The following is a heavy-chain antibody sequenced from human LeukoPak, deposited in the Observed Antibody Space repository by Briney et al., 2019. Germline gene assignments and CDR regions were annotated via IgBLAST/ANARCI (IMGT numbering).Heavy chain of an antibody. CDR3: ARRTGDFSYYFDL. J-gene: IGHJ4*02. V-gene: IGHV4-39*01. CDR1: GGSINSTDHY. CDR2: IFYSGST. Sequence: PSETLSLTCTGSGGSINSTDHYWSWIRQPPGKGLEWIGGIFYSGSTYAKSSLKSRLTMSVDASKNEFSLKLKSVTSADTALYLCARRTGDFSYYFDLWGPGTLVTVSS. D-gene: IGHD2-21*01.